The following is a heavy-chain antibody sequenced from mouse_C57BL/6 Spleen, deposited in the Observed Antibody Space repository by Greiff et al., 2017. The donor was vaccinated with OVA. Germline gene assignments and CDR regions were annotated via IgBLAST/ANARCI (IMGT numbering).Heavy chain of an antibody. Sequence: QVQLQQSGPELVKPGASVKLSCKASGYTFTSYDINWVKQRPGQGLEWIGWIYPRDGSTKYNEKFKGKATLTVDTSSRTAYMELHSLTSEDSAVYFCARRIYYGLYAMDYWGQGTSVTVSS. CDR1: GYTFTSYD. V-gene: IGHV1-85*01. J-gene: IGHJ4*01. D-gene: IGHD2-1*01. CDR3: ARRIYYGLYAMDY. CDR2: IYPRDGST.